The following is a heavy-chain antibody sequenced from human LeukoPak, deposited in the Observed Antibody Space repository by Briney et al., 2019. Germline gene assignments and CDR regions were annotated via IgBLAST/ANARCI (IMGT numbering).Heavy chain of an antibody. Sequence: ASVKVSCKASGYTFTGYYMHWVQQAPGQGLEWMGWINPNSGGTNYAQKFQGRVTMTRDTSISTAYMELSRLRSDDTAVYYCARLAVAGTSYWGQGTLVTVSS. CDR1: GYTFTGYY. V-gene: IGHV1-2*02. J-gene: IGHJ4*02. CDR2: INPNSGGT. D-gene: IGHD6-19*01. CDR3: ARLAVAGTSY.